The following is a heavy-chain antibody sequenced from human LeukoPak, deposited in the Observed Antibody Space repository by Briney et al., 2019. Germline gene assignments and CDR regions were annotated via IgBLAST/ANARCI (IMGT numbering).Heavy chain of an antibody. CDR3: ARGHYYYGSGSYYMLPYYYYGMDV. D-gene: IGHD3-10*01. V-gene: IGHV4-34*01. Sequence: PSETLSLICAVYGGSFSGYYWRWIRQPPGKGLEWIGEINHSGSTNYNPSLKSRVTISVDTSKNQFSLKLSSVTAADTAVYYCARGHYYYGSGSYYMLPYYYYGMDVWGQGTTVTVSS. CDR2: INHSGST. J-gene: IGHJ6*02. CDR1: GGSFSGYY.